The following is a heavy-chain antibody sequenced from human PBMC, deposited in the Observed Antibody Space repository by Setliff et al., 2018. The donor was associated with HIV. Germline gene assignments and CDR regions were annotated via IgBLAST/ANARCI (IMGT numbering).Heavy chain of an antibody. D-gene: IGHD5-18*01. Sequence: GASVKVSCKSSGGSFNTYAINWVRQAPGQGLEWMGGIISIFDKANYVQKFHGRLTITADDSTRTVYMELNSLGSGDTAVYYCARGGVRGYSYGEAFDIWGQGTLVTVSS. J-gene: IGHJ3*02. CDR1: GGSFNTYA. V-gene: IGHV1-69*13. CDR3: ARGGVRGYSYGEAFDI. CDR2: IISIFDKA.